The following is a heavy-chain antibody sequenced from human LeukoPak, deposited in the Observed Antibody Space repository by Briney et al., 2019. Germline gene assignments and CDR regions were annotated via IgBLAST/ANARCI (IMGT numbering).Heavy chain of an antibody. Sequence: GGSLRLSCAASGLTFSDYWMSWVRQAPGKGLEWVANINQDGSEKYYVDSVKGRFTISRDNAKNSLYLHMNSLRAEDTAVYYCARTYSSRKMFDPRGQGTLVTVSS. J-gene: IGHJ5*02. V-gene: IGHV3-7*01. CDR2: INQDGSEK. CDR3: ARTYSSRKMFDP. D-gene: IGHD6-13*01. CDR1: GLTFSDYW.